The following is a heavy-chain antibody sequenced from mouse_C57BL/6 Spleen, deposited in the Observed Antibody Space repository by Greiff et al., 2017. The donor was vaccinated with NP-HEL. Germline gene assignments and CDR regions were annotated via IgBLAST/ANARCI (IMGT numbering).Heavy chain of an antibody. V-gene: IGHV1-4*01. D-gene: IGHD2-3*01. CDR1: GYTFTSYT. Sequence: VQLVESGAELARPGASVKMSCKASGYTFTSYTMHWVKQRPGQGLEWIGYINPSSGYTKYNQKFKDKATLTADKSSSTAYMQLSSLTSEDSAVYYCARSDGSSWFAYWGQGTLVTVSA. CDR3: ARSDGSSWFAY. CDR2: INPSSGYT. J-gene: IGHJ3*01.